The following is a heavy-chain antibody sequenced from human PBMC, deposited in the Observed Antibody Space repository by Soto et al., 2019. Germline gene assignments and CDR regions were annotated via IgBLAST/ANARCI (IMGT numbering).Heavy chain of an antibody. CDR1: GGSISSDDYY. CDR2: IYYTGRT. V-gene: IGHV4-30-4*01. Sequence: SETLSLTCTVSGGSISSDDYYWSWIRQPPGKGLEWVGYIYYTGRTSYNPSLESRVTISIDTSKNHSSLKLSSVSAADTAVYYCARDRSNSPDYFDYWGQGALVTVSS. CDR3: ARDRSNSPDYFDY. J-gene: IGHJ4*02. D-gene: IGHD6-6*01.